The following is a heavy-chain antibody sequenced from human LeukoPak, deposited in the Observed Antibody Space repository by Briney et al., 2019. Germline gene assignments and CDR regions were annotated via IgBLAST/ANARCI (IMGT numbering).Heavy chain of an antibody. D-gene: IGHD3-16*01. CDR2: INPNSGGT. CDR3: AKDDAWGRFQH. J-gene: IGHJ1*01. CDR1: GYTFTGHY. V-gene: IGHV1-2*02. Sequence: ASVKVSCKASGYTFTGHYMHWVRQAPGQGLEWMGWINPNSGGTNYAQKFQGRVTMTRDMSTSTVYMELSSLRSEDTAVYYCAKDDAWGRFQHWGQGTLVTVSS.